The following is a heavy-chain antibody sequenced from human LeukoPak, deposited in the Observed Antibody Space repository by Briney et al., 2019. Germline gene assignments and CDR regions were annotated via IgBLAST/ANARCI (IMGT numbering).Heavy chain of an antibody. Sequence: GGSLRLSCAASGFTFSDYYMSWIRQAPGKGLEWVSYISSSGSTIYYADSVKGRFTISRDNSKNTLYLQMNSLRAEDTAVYYCAKSLPKWLLGDYYGMDVWGQGTTVTVSS. J-gene: IGHJ6*02. CDR3: AKSLPKWLLGDYYGMDV. V-gene: IGHV3-11*04. CDR1: GFTFSDYY. CDR2: ISSSGSTI. D-gene: IGHD3-22*01.